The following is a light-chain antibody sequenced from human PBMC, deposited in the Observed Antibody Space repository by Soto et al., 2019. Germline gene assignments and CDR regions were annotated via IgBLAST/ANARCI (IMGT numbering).Light chain of an antibody. CDR1: QSVSASY. Sequence: EIVLTQSPGTLSLSPGGRATLSCWASQSVSASYLAWYQHKPGQAPRLLIYGASIRVTGIPDRFSGSGSGTDFTLTIRRMETEDFAVYYCQQYGSSPGTFGQGTKVDIK. J-gene: IGKJ1*01. CDR3: QQYGSSPGT. V-gene: IGKV3-20*01. CDR2: GAS.